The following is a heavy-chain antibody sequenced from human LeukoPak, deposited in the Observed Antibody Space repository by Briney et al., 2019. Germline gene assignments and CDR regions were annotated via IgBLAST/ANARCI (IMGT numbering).Heavy chain of an antibody. Sequence: PSETLSLTCAVYGGSFSGYYWSWIRQPPGKGLEWIGEINHSGGTNYNPSLKSRVTISVDTSKNQFSLKLGSVIAADTAVYYCAGRRSCTSCYVTFDYWGQGTLVTVSS. V-gene: IGHV4-34*01. J-gene: IGHJ4*02. D-gene: IGHD2-2*01. CDR1: GGSFSGYY. CDR2: INHSGGT. CDR3: AGRRSCTSCYVTFDY.